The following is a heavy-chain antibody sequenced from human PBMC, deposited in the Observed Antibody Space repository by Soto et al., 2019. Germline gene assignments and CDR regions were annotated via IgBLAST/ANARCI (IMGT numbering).Heavy chain of an antibody. CDR3: ANGVDTATD. J-gene: IGHJ4*02. V-gene: IGHV3-30*18. D-gene: IGHD5-18*01. CDR1: GFTFSSYG. CDR2: ISYDGSNK. Sequence: GGSLRISCAASGFTFSSYGMHWVRQAPGKGLEWVAVISYDGSNKYYADSVKGRFTISRDNSKNTLYLQMNSLRAEDTAVYYCANGVDTATDWGQGTLVTVSS.